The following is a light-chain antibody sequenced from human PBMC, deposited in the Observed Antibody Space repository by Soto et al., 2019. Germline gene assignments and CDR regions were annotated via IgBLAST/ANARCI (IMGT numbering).Light chain of an antibody. V-gene: IGLV1-47*01. Sequence: QAVVTQPPSASGTPGQRGTISCSGSSSNIGSNYVYWYQQLPGTAPKLLIYRNNQRPSGVPDRFSGSKSGTSASLAISGLRSEDEADYYCAAWDDSLSGPWVFGGGTKLTVL. J-gene: IGLJ3*02. CDR1: SSNIGSNY. CDR3: AAWDDSLSGPWV. CDR2: RNN.